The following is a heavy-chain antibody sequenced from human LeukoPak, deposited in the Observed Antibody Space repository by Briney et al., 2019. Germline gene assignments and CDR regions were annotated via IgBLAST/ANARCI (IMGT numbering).Heavy chain of an antibody. CDR2: INPNSGGT. V-gene: IGHV1-2*02. D-gene: IGHD6-6*01. Sequence: GASVKVSCKASGYTFTGYYMHWVRQAPGQGLEWMGWINPNSGGTNYAQKFQGRVTMTRDTSISTAYMELSRLRSDDTAVYYCARATTYSSSSVGYWGQGTLVTVSS. J-gene: IGHJ4*02. CDR3: ARATTYSSSSVGY. CDR1: GYTFTGYY.